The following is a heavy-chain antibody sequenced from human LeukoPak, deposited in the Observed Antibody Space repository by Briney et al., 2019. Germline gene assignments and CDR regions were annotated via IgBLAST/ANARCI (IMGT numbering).Heavy chain of an antibody. D-gene: IGHD3-22*01. J-gene: IGHJ3*02. CDR2: INHSGST. V-gene: IGHV4-34*01. CDR3: ARSNYYDSSGYYYVARGHAFDI. CDR1: GGSFSGYY. Sequence: SETLSLTCAVYGGSFSGYYWSWIRQPPGKGLEWIGEINHSGSTNYNPSLKSRVTISVDTSKSQFSLKLSSVTAADTAVYYCARSNYYDSSGYYYVARGHAFDIWGQGTMVTVSS.